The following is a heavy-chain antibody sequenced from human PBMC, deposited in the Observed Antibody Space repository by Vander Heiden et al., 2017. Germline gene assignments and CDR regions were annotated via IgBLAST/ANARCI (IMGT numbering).Heavy chain of an antibody. CDR3: ARTVYFYDSSGFYFDY. D-gene: IGHD3-22*01. CDR2: ISYDGNNQ. CDR1: GFTFNSYG. Sequence: QVQPVESGGGVAQPGRSRRLAWAASGFTFNSYGMHWVRQAPGKGLEWVAVISYDGNNQYYADSVKGRFTISRDNSKNTLYLQMNSLRAEDTAVYYCARTVYFYDSSGFYFDYWGQGTLVTVSS. V-gene: IGHV3-30*03. J-gene: IGHJ4*01.